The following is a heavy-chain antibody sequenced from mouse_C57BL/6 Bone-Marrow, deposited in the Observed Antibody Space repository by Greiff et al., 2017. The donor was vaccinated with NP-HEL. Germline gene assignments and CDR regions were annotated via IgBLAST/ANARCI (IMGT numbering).Heavy chain of an antibody. V-gene: IGHV1-26*01. CDR2: INPNNGGT. J-gene: IGHJ1*03. CDR3: ARSAWYWYFDV. Sequence: VQLQQSGPELVKPGASVKISCKASGYTFTDYYMNWVKQSHGKSLEWIGDINPNNGGTSHNQKFKGKATLTVDKSSSTAYMELRSLTAEDSAVYYCARSAWYWYFDVWGTGTTVTVSS. CDR1: GYTFTDYY.